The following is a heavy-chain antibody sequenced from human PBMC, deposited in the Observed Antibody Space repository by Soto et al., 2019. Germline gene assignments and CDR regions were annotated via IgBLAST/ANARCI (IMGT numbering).Heavy chain of an antibody. J-gene: IGHJ3*02. V-gene: IGHV3-66*01. CDR3: ARDTGGGYCSSTSCKTDKDDAFDI. CDR2: IYSGGST. CDR1: GFTVSSNY. Sequence: GGSLRLSCAASGFTVSSNYMSWVRQAPGKGLEWVSVIYSGGSTYYADSVKGRFTISRDNSKNTLYLQMNSLRAEDTAGYYCARDTGGGYCSSTSCKTDKDDAFDIWGQGTMVTVSS. D-gene: IGHD2-2*01.